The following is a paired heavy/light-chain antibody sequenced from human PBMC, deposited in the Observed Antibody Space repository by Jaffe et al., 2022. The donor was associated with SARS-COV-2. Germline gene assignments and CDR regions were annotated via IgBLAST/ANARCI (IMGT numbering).Light chain of an antibody. Sequence: EIVMTQSPVTLSVSPGGGATLSCRASQNIRSDLAWYQQRPGQPPKLLIYRTSTRATGIPVRFSGSGSGTDFTLTIGSLQSEDFAVYYCQQYNDWPLTFGGGTKVEIK. CDR3: QQYNDWPLT. CDR2: RTS. CDR1: QNIRSD. J-gene: IGKJ4*01. V-gene: IGKV3-15*01.
Heavy chain of an antibody. CDR2: ISATGGST. D-gene: IGHD2-2*01. Sequence: EVQLLESGGGLVQPGGSLRLSCAASGFTFRNYAMNWVRQVPGKGLEWVALISATGGSTYYGDSVKGRFTISRDNSENTVSLHMSSLRVDDTAVYYCAKKPMPVTHDNFFDPWGQGTLVIVSS. J-gene: IGHJ5*02. CDR3: AKKPMPVTHDNFFDP. V-gene: IGHV3-23*01. CDR1: GFTFRNYA.